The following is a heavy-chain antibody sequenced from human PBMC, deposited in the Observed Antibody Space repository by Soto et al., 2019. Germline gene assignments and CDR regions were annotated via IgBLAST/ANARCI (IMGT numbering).Heavy chain of an antibody. CDR2: IYHSGST. CDR1: GGSISSGGYS. Sequence: SETLSLTCAVSGGSISSGGYSWSWIRQPPGKGLEWIGYIYHSGSTYYNPSLKSRVTISVDRSKNQFSLKLSSVTAADTAVYYWAGLYSYGYTIDYGGQGTLVTVS. V-gene: IGHV4-30-2*01. CDR3: AGLYSYGYTIDY. D-gene: IGHD5-18*01. J-gene: IGHJ4*02.